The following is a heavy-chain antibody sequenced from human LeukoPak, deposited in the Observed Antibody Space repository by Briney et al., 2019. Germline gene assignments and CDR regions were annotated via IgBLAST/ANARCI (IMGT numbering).Heavy chain of an antibody. CDR1: GYTFTGYY. D-gene: IGHD2-2*01. Sequence: ASVKVSCKASGYTFTGYYMHWVRQAPGQGLEWMGWINPNSGGTNYAQKFQGRVTMTRDTSISTAYMELSRLRSDDTAVYYCASRYCSSTSCPFYYYYYMDVWGKGTTVTVSS. CDR3: ASRYCSSTSCPFYYYYYMDV. V-gene: IGHV1-2*02. CDR2: INPNSGGT. J-gene: IGHJ6*03.